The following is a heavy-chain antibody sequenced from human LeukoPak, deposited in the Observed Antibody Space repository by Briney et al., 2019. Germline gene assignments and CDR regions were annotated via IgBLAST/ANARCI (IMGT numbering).Heavy chain of an antibody. CDR3: ARGLYSYGYAFDY. Sequence: PGGSLRLSCAASEFTVSSNYMSWVRQAPGKGLEWVSVIYSGGSTYYADSVKGRFTISRDNSKNTLYLQMNSLRAEDTAVYYCARGLYSYGYAFDYWGQGTLVTVSS. V-gene: IGHV3-53*01. CDR1: EFTVSSNY. CDR2: IYSGGST. D-gene: IGHD5-18*01. J-gene: IGHJ4*02.